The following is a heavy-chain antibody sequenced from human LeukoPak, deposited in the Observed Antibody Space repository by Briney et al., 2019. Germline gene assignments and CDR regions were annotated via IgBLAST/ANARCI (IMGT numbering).Heavy chain of an antibody. J-gene: IGHJ4*02. CDR3: ARGCSDGSRYDY. CDR1: RFTISSSY. V-gene: IGHV3-53*01. CDR2: IYSGGST. Sequence: GGSLRLSCAASRFTISSSYMNWVRQAPGKGREWVSVIYSGGSTYYADSVKGRFTISRDNSKNTLYLQMNSLRAEDTAVYYCARGCSDGSRYDYWGQGTLVTVSS. D-gene: IGHD2-15*01.